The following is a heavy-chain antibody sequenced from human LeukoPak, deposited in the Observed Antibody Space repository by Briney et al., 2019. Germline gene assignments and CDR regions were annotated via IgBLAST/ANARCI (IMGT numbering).Heavy chain of an antibody. V-gene: IGHV4-61*08. CDR1: GGSISSGGYY. CDR3: ARDYQGVDYYDSSDTLTDRAFDI. J-gene: IGHJ3*02. CDR2: IYYSGST. Sequence: SETLSLTCTVSGGSISSGGYYWSWIRQHTGKGLEWIGYIYYSGSTNYNPSLKSRVTISVDTFKNQFSLKLSSVTAADTAVYYCARDYQGVDYYDSSDTLTDRAFDIWGQGTMVTVSS. D-gene: IGHD3-22*01.